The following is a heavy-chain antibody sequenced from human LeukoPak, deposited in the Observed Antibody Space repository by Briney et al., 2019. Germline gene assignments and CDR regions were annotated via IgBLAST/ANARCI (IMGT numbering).Heavy chain of an antibody. CDR2: IYPADSDI. J-gene: IGHJ5*02. CDR3: ARQEYCSGGSCYTWFDP. D-gene: IGHD2-15*01. V-gene: IGHV5-51*01. CDR1: GYSINNYW. Sequence: GESLNISCKGSGYSINNYWIGWVRQMPGEGLEWMGIIYPADSDIRYSPSFQGQVTISADKSISTAYLQWSSLKASDTAMYYCARQEYCSGGSCYTWFDPWGQGTLVTVSS.